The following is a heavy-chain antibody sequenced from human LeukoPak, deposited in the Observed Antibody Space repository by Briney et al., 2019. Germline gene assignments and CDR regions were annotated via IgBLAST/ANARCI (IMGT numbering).Heavy chain of an antibody. J-gene: IGHJ4*02. CDR2: IYYSGST. Sequence: SETLSLTCTVSGGYISSYYWSWIRQPPGKGLEWIGYIYYSGSTNYNPSLKSRVTISVDTSNNLFSLKLSSVTAADTAVYYCARDTMVRGVDYWGQGTLVTVSS. D-gene: IGHD3-10*01. CDR1: GGYISSYY. V-gene: IGHV4-59*01. CDR3: ARDTMVRGVDY.